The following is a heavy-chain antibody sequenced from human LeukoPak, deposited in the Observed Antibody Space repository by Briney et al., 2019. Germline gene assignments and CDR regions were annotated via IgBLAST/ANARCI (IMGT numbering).Heavy chain of an antibody. D-gene: IGHD3-22*01. CDR3: ARGPDYYDSSGYFDY. V-gene: IGHV6-1*01. CDR2: TYYRSKWYN. J-gene: IGHJ4*02. Sequence: SQTLSLTCAISGDSVSSNSAAWNWIRQFPSRGLEWLGRTYYRSKWYNDYAVSVKSRITINPDTSKNQFSLQLNSVTPEDTAVYYCARGPDYYDSSGYFDYWGQGTLVTVSS. CDR1: GDSVSSNSAA.